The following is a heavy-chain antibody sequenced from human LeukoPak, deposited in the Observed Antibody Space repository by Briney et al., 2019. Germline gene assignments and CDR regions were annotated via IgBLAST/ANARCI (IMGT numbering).Heavy chain of an antibody. D-gene: IGHD6-19*01. Sequence: ASVKVSCKASGYTFTGYYMHWVRQAPGQGLEWMGWIKPNSGGTNYAHKFQGRVTMTRDTSISTAYMELSRLRSDDTAVYYCARNFRAAGVYYFDYWGQGTLVTVSS. J-gene: IGHJ4*02. V-gene: IGHV1-2*07. CDR2: IKPNSGGT. CDR1: GYTFTGYY. CDR3: ARNFRAAGVYYFDY.